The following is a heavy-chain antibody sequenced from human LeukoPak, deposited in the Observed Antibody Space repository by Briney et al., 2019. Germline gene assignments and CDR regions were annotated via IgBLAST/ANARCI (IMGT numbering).Heavy chain of an antibody. V-gene: IGHV1-69*13. CDR1: GGTFSSYA. Sequence: ASVKVSCKASGGTFSSYAISWVRQAPGQGREWMGGIIPIFGTANYAQKFQGRVTITADESTSTAYMELSSLRSEDTAVYYCARGSRPMGSSSTDFFDYWGQGTLVTVSS. CDR2: IIPIFGTA. D-gene: IGHD6-6*01. CDR3: ARGSRPMGSSSTDFFDY. J-gene: IGHJ4*02.